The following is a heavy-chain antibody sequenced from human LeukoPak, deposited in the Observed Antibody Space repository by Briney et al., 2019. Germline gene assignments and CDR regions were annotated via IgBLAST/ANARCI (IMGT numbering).Heavy chain of an antibody. J-gene: IGHJ4*02. CDR2: TFFSGST. V-gene: IGHV4-39*01. Sequence: SETLSLTCTVSGGSISTYHWGWIRQPPGKGLEWIGSTFFSGSTYYNPSFKSRVTISVDTSKNQFSLRLSSVTAADTAVYYCARHGIDVLLKDYYFDYWGQGTRVTVSS. CDR3: ARHGIDVLLKDYYFDY. CDR1: GGSISTYH. D-gene: IGHD3-16*01.